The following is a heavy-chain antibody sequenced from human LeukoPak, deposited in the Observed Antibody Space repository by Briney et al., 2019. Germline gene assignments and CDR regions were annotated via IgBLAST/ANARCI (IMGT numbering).Heavy chain of an antibody. Sequence: PGGSLRLSCAASVFTVSSNYMSWVRQAPGKGLEWVSVIYSGGSTYYADSVKGRFTISRDNSKNTLYLQMNSLRAEDTAIYYCARDERLLSFLKWGQGTLVTVSS. CDR3: ARDERLLSFLK. V-gene: IGHV3-53*01. CDR2: IYSGGST. J-gene: IGHJ4*02. D-gene: IGHD3-3*01. CDR1: VFTVSSNY.